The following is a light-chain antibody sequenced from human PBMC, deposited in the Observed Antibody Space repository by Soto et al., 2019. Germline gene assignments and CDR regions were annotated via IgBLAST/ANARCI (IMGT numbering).Light chain of an antibody. V-gene: IGKV3-20*01. CDR1: QSVNSDY. CDR3: QQYGTSPWT. CDR2: IAS. Sequence: EIVLTQSPGTLSLFPGERATLSCRATQSVNSDYLAWYQQKPGQAPRLPIYIASRRATGIPDRFSGSGSGTDFTLTISRLEPEDFAVYYCQQYGTSPWTFGQGTKVEIK. J-gene: IGKJ1*01.